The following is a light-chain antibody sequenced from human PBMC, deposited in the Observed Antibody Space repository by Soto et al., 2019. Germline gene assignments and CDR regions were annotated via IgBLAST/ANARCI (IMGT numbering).Light chain of an antibody. CDR2: DVX. V-gene: IGLV2-14*03. Sequence: QSALTQPASVSGSPGQSIAISCTGTSSDVGAYNYVSWYQQHPGKAPKLLIYDVXXRPXGVSNRFSGSKSGNTASLTIXGXXXXXXXDYYCSSYTSTTLVVFGGGTKLTVL. CDR1: SSDVGAYNY. J-gene: IGLJ2*01. CDR3: SSYTSTTLVV.